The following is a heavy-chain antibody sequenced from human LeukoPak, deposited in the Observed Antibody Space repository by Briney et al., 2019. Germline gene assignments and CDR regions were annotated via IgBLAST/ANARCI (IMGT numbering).Heavy chain of an antibody. Sequence: SETLSLTCTVSGGSISSYYWSWIRQPPGKGLEWIGYIYYSGSTNYNPSLKSRVTISVDTSKNQFSLKLSSVTAADTAVYYCARDRDYDFWSGYLDVWGQGTTVTVS. CDR3: ARDRDYDFWSGYLDV. CDR2: IYYSGST. D-gene: IGHD3-3*01. J-gene: IGHJ6*02. V-gene: IGHV4-59*01. CDR1: GGSISSYY.